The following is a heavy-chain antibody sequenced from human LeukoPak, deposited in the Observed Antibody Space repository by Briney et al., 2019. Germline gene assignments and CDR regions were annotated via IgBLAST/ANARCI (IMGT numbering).Heavy chain of an antibody. CDR3: ARGGHGTSVAVAGTGDF. J-gene: IGHJ4*02. CDR2: IDPSDGST. CDR1: DYTFNTYG. Sequence: ASVKVSCKASDYTFNTYGITWVRQAPGQGLEWMGIIDPSDGSTIYAQRFQGRVTMTRDMSTSTLYMQLSSLTSEDTAVYYCARGGHGTSVAVAGTGDFWGQGTLVTVSS. D-gene: IGHD6-19*01. V-gene: IGHV1-46*02.